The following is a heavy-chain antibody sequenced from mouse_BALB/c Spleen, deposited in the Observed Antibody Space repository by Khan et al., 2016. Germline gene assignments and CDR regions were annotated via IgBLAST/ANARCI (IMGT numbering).Heavy chain of an antibody. D-gene: IGHD2-2*01. CDR3: TRIYGYGGY. V-gene: IGHV9-2-1*01. CDR1: GYTFTDYS. Sequence: QIQLVQSGPELKKPGETVKISCKASGYTFTDYSMHWVKQTPGKGLKWLGWINTETVEPAYADDFKGRFAFSLATSANTAYLQINNLKNEDTATYFCTRIYGYGGYWGQGTTLTVSS. J-gene: IGHJ2*01. CDR2: INTETVEP.